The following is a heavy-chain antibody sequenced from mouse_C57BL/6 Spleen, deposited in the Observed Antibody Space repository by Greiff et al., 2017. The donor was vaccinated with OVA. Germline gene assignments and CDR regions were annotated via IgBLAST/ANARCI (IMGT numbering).Heavy chain of an antibody. V-gene: IGHV5-17*01. CDR1: GFTFSDYG. CDR2: ISSGSSTI. Sequence: DVMLVESGGGLVKPGGSLKLSCAASGFTFSDYGMHWVRQAPEKGLEWVAYISSGSSTIYYADTVKGRFTISRDNAKNTLFLQMTSLRSEDTAMYYCARGDYSNPGFAYWGQGTLVTVSA. CDR3: ARGDYSNPGFAY. D-gene: IGHD2-5*01. J-gene: IGHJ3*01.